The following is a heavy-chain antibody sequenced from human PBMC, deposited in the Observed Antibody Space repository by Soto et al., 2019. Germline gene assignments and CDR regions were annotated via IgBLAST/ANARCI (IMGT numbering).Heavy chain of an antibody. CDR2: INSDGSST. V-gene: IGHV3-74*01. CDR3: AKERGGYYYDSSCYPNDAFDI. D-gene: IGHD3-22*01. CDR1: GFTFSSYW. Sequence: GGSLRLSCAASGFTFSSYWMHWVRQAPGKGLVWVSRINSDGSSTSYADSVKGRFTIARDNAKNTLYLQMNSLRAEDTVVYYWAKERGGYYYDSSCYPNDAFDIWGQGTMVTVSS. J-gene: IGHJ3*02.